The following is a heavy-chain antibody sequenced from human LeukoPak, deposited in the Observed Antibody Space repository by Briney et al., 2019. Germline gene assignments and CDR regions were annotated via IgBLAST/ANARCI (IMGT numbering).Heavy chain of an antibody. D-gene: IGHD6-13*01. CDR3: ARRIAAAGTCDY. Sequence: PGGSLRLSCAASGFTFSSYGMHWVRQAPGKGLEWVAVIWYDGSNKYYADSVKGRFTISRDNSKNTLYLQMNSLRAEDTAVYYCARRIAAAGTCDYWGQGTLVTVSS. J-gene: IGHJ4*02. V-gene: IGHV3-33*01. CDR1: GFTFSSYG. CDR2: IWYDGSNK.